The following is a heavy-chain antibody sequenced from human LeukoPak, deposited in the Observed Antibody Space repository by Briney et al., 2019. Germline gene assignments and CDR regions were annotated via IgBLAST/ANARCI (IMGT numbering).Heavy chain of an antibody. CDR2: ISYDASNK. D-gene: IGHD3-16*01. V-gene: IGHV3-30-3*01. J-gene: IGHJ3*02. CDR3: ARDWGWPRGAFDI. CDR1: GFAFSRYD. Sequence: GGSLRLSCAASGFAFSRYDMHWARQAPGKGLEWVTLISYDASNKYYADSVKGRFTISRDNSKNTLYLQMDSLRPEDTAVYYCARDWGWPRGAFDIWGQGTMVTVSS.